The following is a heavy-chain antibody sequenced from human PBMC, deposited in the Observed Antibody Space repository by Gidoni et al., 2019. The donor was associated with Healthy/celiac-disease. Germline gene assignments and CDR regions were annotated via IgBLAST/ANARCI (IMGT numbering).Heavy chain of an antibody. D-gene: IGHD6-13*01. CDR3: AKDMFPGGLAAAGTKNYYYGMDV. CDR1: GSPFYQYA. J-gene: IGHJ6*02. V-gene: IGHV3-9*01. Sequence: EVQLVVSGRGLVRLGRSLRLSCAAAGSPFYQYAMHWVWQAPGKGRVWVSGSSWNSGSIGYADSVKGRVTISRDNAKNSWYLKMNSLRAEDTAVYDCAKDMFPGGLAAAGTKNYYYGMDVWGQGTTVTVSS. CDR2: SSWNSGSI.